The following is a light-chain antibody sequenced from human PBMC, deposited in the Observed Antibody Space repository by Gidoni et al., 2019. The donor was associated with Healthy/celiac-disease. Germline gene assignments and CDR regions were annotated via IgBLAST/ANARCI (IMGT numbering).Light chain of an antibody. J-gene: IGKJ1*01. CDR1: QSISSW. Sequence: DIQMTQSPSTLSASVGDRVTITCRASQSISSWLAWYQQKQGKAPKRLIYKASSLESGVPSMFSGSGSGTEFTRTISSLQPDDFATYYCQQYNRPWTFGQGTKVEIK. V-gene: IGKV1-5*03. CDR2: KAS. CDR3: QQYNRPWT.